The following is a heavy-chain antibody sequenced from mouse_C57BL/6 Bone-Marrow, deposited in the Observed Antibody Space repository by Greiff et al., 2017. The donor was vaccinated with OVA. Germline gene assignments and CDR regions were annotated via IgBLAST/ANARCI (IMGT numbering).Heavy chain of an antibody. V-gene: IGHV5-17*01. CDR1: GFTFSDYG. Sequence: EVKLVESGGGLVKPGGSLKLSCAASGFTFSDYGMHWVRQAPEKGLEWVAYISSGSSTIYYADTVKGRFTISRDNAKNTLFLQMTSLRSEDTAMYYCARHWDYWYFDVWGTGTTVTVSS. D-gene: IGHD4-1*01. CDR2: ISSGSSTI. CDR3: ARHWDYWYFDV. J-gene: IGHJ1*03.